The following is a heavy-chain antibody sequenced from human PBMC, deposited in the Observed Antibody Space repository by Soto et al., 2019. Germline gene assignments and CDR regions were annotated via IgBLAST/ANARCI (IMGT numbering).Heavy chain of an antibody. CDR2: ISGSGGST. CDR3: AKRYDFWSGYSYYYYMDV. V-gene: IGHV3-23*01. Sequence: GGSLRLSCAASGFTFSRYWMDWVRQAPRKGLEWVSAISGSGGSTYYADSVKGRFTISRDNSKNTLYLQMNSLRAEDTAVYYCAKRYDFWSGYSYYYYMDVWGKGTTVTVSS. J-gene: IGHJ6*03. D-gene: IGHD3-3*01. CDR1: GFTFSRYW.